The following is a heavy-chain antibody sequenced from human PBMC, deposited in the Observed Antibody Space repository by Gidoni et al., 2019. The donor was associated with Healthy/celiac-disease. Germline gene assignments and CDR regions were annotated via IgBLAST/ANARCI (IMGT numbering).Heavy chain of an antibody. J-gene: IGHJ4*02. V-gene: IGHV3-33*01. Sequence: QVQLVESGGGVVQPGRCLRLSCAASGVTFSSSGMHLVRQAPCKGMDWVAVIWYDVSNKYYADSVKGRFTISRDNSKNTLYLQMNSLRSEDTAVYYCAREGSHYDSSGFGYWGQGTLVTVSS. CDR2: IWYDVSNK. CDR3: AREGSHYDSSGFGY. CDR1: GVTFSSSG. D-gene: IGHD3-22*01.